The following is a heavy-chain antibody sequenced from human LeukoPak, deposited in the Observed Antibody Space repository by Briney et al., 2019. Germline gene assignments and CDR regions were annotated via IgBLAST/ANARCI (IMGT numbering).Heavy chain of an antibody. CDR1: GYTFTGYY. CDR3: ASLLVFLPIVVVPAAEYYFDY. V-gene: IGHV1-2*02. J-gene: IGHJ4*02. D-gene: IGHD2-2*01. Sequence: GASVKVSCKASGYTFTGYYMHWVRQAPGQGLEWMGWINPNSGGTNYAQKFQGRVTMTRDTSISTAYMELSRLRSDDTAVYYCASLLVFLPIVVVPAAEYYFDYWGQGTLVTVSS. CDR2: INPNSGGT.